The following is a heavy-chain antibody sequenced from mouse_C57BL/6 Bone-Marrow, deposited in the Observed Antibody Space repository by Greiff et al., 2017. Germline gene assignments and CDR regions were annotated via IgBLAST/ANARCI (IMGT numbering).Heavy chain of an antibody. J-gene: IGHJ2*01. CDR1: GFTFSSYA. V-gene: IGHV5-4*01. CDR2: ISDGGSYT. D-gene: IGHD5-1*01. Sequence: EVQVVESGGGLVKPGGSLKLSCAASGFTFSSYAMSWVRQTPEKRLEWVATISDGGSYTYYPDNVKGRFTISRDNAKNNLYLQMSHLKSEDTAMYYCARTSNSDYWGKGTTRTVSS. CDR3: ARTSNSDY.